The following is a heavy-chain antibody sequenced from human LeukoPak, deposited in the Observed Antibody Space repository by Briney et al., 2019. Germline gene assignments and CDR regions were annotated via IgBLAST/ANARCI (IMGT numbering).Heavy chain of an antibody. CDR3: ARVRIVEYWSRNEVPLPEQLGTLIFDY. V-gene: IGHV4-4*02. CDR1: GGSISSSNW. CDR2: IYHSGST. D-gene: IGHD3-22*01. Sequence: SETLSLTCAVSGGSISSSNWWSWVRQPPGKGLEWIGEIYHSGSTNYNPSLKSRVTISVDKSKNQFSLKLSSVTAADTAVYYCARVRIVEYWSRNEVPLPEQLGTLIFDYWGQGTLVTVSS. J-gene: IGHJ4*02.